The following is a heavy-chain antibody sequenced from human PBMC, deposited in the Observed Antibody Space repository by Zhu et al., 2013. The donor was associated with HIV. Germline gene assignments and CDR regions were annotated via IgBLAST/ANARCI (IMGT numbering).Heavy chain of an antibody. CDR3: ARLKLSDDFDY. CDR1: GYTFTGFY. V-gene: IGHV1-2*02. CDR2: INPKSGGT. J-gene: IGHJ4*02. D-gene: IGHD3-10*01. Sequence: QVQLVQSGAEVKKPGASVKVSCKASGYTFTGFYMHWVRQAPGQGLEWMGWINPKSGGTNYAQKFQGRVTMTRDTSINTSYMELSRLRSDDTAVYFCARLKLSDDFDYWGQGTLVTVSS.